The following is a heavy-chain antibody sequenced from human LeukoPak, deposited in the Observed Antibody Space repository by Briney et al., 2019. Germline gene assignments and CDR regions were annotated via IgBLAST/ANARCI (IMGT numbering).Heavy chain of an antibody. CDR1: GYTFTSTG. Sequence: ASLKVSCKASGYTFTSTGICWVRQAPGQGLERMGWVSTYSGNTNYAQKFQGRVTMTTDTSTSTAYMELRSLRPDDTAVYYCARDAPQWRNAFDFWGQGTMVTVSS. V-gene: IGHV1-18*01. D-gene: IGHD6-19*01. CDR2: VSTYSGNT. J-gene: IGHJ3*01. CDR3: ARDAPQWRNAFDF.